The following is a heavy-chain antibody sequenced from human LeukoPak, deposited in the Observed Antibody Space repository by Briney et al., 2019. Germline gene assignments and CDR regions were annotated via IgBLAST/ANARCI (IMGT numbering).Heavy chain of an antibody. CDR2: ITDGADT. J-gene: IGHJ4*02. CDR1: GFTFSNYA. Sequence: PGGSLRLSCAASGFTFSNYAMTWVRQAPGKGLESVSVITDGADTYYADSVKGRFTISRDNSQNTVHLQMDNLRADDTAVYYCAKVDYWSPENYLDSWGQGTLVTVSS. CDR3: AKVDYWSPENYLDS. V-gene: IGHV3-23*01. D-gene: IGHD1-1*01.